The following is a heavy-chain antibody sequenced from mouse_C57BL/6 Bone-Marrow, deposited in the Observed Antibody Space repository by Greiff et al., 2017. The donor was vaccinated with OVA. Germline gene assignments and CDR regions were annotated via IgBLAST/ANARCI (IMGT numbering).Heavy chain of an antibody. D-gene: IGHD2-14*01. CDR3: ARDRYVDY. CDR1: GYTFTSYW. J-gene: IGHJ2*01. Sequence: QVQLQQPGAELVQPGASVKLSCKASGYTFTSYWMHWVKQRPGQGLEWIGEINPSNGRTNYNEKFKSKATLTVDKSSSTAYMQLSSLTSEDSAVYYCARDRYVDYWGQGTTLTVSS. V-gene: IGHV1S81*02. CDR2: INPSNGRT.